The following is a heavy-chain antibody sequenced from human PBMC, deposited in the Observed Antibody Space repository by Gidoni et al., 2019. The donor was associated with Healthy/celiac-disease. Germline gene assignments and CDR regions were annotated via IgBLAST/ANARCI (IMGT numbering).Heavy chain of an antibody. J-gene: IGHJ4*02. CDR1: GFTFGDYA. CDR2: IRSKVYGGTT. D-gene: IGHD6-19*01. Sequence: EVQLVEYGGGWVTPGRSLRLSCTAAGFTFGDYAMSWFRRAPGKGLAWVGFIRSKVYGGTTEYAASVKGRFTISRDDSKSIAYLQMNSLKTEDTAVYYCTSTRIAGWRALDYWGQGTLVTVSS. CDR3: TSTRIAGWRALDY. V-gene: IGHV3-49*05.